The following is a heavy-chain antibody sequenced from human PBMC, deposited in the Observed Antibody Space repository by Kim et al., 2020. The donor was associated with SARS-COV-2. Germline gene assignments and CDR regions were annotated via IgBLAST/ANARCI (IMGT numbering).Heavy chain of an antibody. D-gene: IGHD1-26*01. J-gene: IGHJ4*02. Sequence: RYSPSVQGQVTISADKSISTAYLQWSSLKASDTAMYYCARQWESGDFDYWGQGTLVTVSS. CDR3: ARQWESGDFDY. V-gene: IGHV5-51*01.